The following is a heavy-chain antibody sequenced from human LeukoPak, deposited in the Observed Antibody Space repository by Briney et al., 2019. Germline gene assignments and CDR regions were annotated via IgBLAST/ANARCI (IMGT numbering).Heavy chain of an antibody. V-gene: IGHV4-34*01. D-gene: IGHD6-13*01. CDR1: GGSFSGYY. CDR3: ARAPSIAAAGSGGFDY. J-gene: IGHJ4*02. Sequence: PSETLSLTCAVYGGSFSGYYWSWIRQPPGKGLEWIGEINHSGSTNYNPSLKSRVTISVDTSKNQFSLKLSSVTAADTAVYYCARAPSIAAAGSGGFDYWGQGTLVTVSS. CDR2: INHSGST.